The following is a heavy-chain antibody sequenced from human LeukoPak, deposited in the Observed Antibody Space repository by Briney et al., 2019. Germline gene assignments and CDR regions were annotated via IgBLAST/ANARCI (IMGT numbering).Heavy chain of an antibody. Sequence: SETLSLTCAVYGGSFSGYYWSWIRQPPGKGLEWIGEINHSGSTNYNPSLKSRVTISVDTSKNQFSLKLSSVTAADTAVYYCARHYTHSSGWYFDYWGQGTLVTVSS. J-gene: IGHJ4*02. CDR3: ARHYTHSSGWYFDY. V-gene: IGHV4-34*01. CDR2: INHSGST. CDR1: GGSFSGYY. D-gene: IGHD6-19*01.